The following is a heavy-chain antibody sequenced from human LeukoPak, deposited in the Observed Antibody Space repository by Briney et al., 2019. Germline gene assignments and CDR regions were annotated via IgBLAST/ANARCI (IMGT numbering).Heavy chain of an antibody. CDR3: ARVDHSLWANDY. CDR1: GGSIDSSGYY. CDR2: IFHGGST. Sequence: SETLSLTCTVSGGSIDSSGYYWGWIRQPPGKGLEWIGNIFHGGSTYYNPSLKSRVAVSVDTSKNQFSLRLSSVTAADTALYYCARVDHSLWANDYWGRGTLVTVSS. J-gene: IGHJ4*02. D-gene: IGHD4-11*01. V-gene: IGHV4-39*02.